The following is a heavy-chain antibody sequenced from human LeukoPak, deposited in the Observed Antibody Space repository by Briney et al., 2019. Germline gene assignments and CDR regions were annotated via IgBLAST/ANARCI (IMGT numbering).Heavy chain of an antibody. CDR3: AESTHSYYTHTFDI. Sequence: GGSLRLSCAASRSTFSNYAMSWVRQAPAEGLEWVASISGSGGVTYSADSVKGRVTISRDNSRNTLYLQLNSLRAEDTAVYYCAESTHSYYTHTFDIWGQGTLVIVSS. CDR1: RSTFSNYA. CDR2: ISGSGGVT. J-gene: IGHJ3*02. V-gene: IGHV3-23*01. D-gene: IGHD1-26*01.